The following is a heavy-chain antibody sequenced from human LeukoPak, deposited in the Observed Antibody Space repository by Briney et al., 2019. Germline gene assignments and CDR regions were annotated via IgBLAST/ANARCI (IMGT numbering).Heavy chain of an antibody. V-gene: IGHV3-66*01. CDR1: GLTVSSNY. D-gene: IGHD4-17*01. Sequence: GGSLRLSCAASGLTVSSNYMSWVRQAPGKGLEWLSVIYNGDMAYYADSVKGRFTISRDNSKNTLYLQMNSLRAEDTAVYYCARVRATVTGYYFDYWGQGTLVTVSS. CDR3: ARVRATVTGYYFDY. J-gene: IGHJ4*02. CDR2: IYNGDMA.